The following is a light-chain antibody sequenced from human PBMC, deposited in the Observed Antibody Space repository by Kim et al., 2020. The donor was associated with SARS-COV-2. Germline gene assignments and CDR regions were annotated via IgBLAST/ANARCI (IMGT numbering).Light chain of an antibody. Sequence: TVTISGAGSSGNLASNYVQGNQQRPGSAPPTVIYEDNQRPSGVPDRFSGSIDASANSASLTISGLKTDDEADYYCQSYDSSTHWVFGGGTQLTVL. V-gene: IGLV6-57*02. CDR2: EDN. CDR1: SGNLASNY. J-gene: IGLJ3*02. CDR3: QSYDSSTHWV.